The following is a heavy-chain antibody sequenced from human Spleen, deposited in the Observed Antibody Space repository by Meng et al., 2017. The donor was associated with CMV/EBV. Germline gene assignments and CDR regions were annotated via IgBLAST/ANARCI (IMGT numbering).Heavy chain of an antibody. D-gene: IGHD4-17*01. CDR2: IYWDDDK. Sequence: TLKESCPTLVKHTQTLTLICTFSGLSLSTSGVGVGWIRQPPGKALEWLALIYWDDDKRYSPSLKSRLTITKDTSKNQVVLTMTNMDPVDTATYYCAHSLDGDYDRWGQGTLVPVSS. CDR3: AHSLDGDYDR. V-gene: IGHV2-5*02. CDR1: GLSLSTSGVG. J-gene: IGHJ4*02.